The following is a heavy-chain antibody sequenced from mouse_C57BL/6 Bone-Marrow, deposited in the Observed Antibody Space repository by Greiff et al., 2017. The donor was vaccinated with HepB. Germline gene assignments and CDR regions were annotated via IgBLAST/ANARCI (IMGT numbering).Heavy chain of an antibody. V-gene: IGHV1-82*01. Sequence: QVQLQQSGPELVKPGASVKISCKASGYAFSSSWMNWVKQRPGKGLEWIGRIYPGDGDTNYNGKFKGKATLTADKSSSTAYMQLSSLTSEDSAVYFCARYGDTWFAYWGQGTLVTVSA. CDR3: ARYGDTWFAY. CDR2: IYPGDGDT. CDR1: GYAFSSSW. J-gene: IGHJ3*01. D-gene: IGHD2-13*01.